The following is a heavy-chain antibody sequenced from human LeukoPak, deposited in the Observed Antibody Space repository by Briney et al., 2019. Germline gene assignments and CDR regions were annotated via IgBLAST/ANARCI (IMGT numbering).Heavy chain of an antibody. CDR1: GVSFSGYY. D-gene: IGHD2-2*01. J-gene: IGHJ4*02. Sequence: SETLSLTCAVYGVSFSGYYWGWIRQPPGKGLEWIGEINHSGSTNYNPSLKSRVTISVDTSKNQFSLKLSSVTAADTAVYYCARGPPSTLVAYFDYWGQGTLVTVSS. V-gene: IGHV4-34*01. CDR3: ARGPPSTLVAYFDY. CDR2: INHSGST.